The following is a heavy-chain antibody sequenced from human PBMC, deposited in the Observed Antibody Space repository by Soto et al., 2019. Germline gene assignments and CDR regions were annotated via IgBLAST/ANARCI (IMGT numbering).Heavy chain of an antibody. D-gene: IGHD5-18*01. CDR2: VYFSGST. V-gene: IGHV4-61*08. J-gene: IGHJ5*02. CDR3: ARVPVDTYMIYWSDP. CDR1: GDSINSGDYY. Sequence: SETLSLTCSVSGDSINSGDYYWTWMRQAPGKGLQWVGHVYFSGSTNYNPSLKSRVTISLDTSKNQFSLKLRSVTAGDTAVYYCARVPVDTYMIYWSDPWGQGTLVTVSS.